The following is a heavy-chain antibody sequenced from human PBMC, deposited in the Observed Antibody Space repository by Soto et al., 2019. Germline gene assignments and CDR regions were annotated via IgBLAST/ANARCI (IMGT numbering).Heavy chain of an antibody. Sequence: SVKVSCKASGGTFSSYAISWVRQAPGQGLEWMGGIIPIFGTANYAQKFQGRVTITADDSTSTAYMELSSLRSEDTAVYYCAIDRCSGGSRYSLNWFAPWGQGTLVTVAS. CDR2: IIPIFGTA. V-gene: IGHV1-69*13. CDR1: GGTFSSYA. CDR3: AIDRCSGGSRYSLNWFAP. D-gene: IGHD2-15*01. J-gene: IGHJ5*02.